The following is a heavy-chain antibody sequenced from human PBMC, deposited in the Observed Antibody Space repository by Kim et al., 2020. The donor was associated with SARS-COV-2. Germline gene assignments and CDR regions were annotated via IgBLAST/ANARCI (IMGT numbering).Heavy chain of an antibody. Sequence: SETLSLTCTVSGGSISSYYWTWIRQPAGKGLEWIGRMYTSGSTNYNPSLKSRVIMSVDTSKNQFSLKLSSVTAADTAVYYCARGLKHSVYLDDGLEIWGQGTMVTVSS. V-gene: IGHV4-4*07. J-gene: IGHJ3*02. CDR1: GGSISSYY. D-gene: IGHD3-22*01. CDR2: MYTSGST. CDR3: ARGLKHSVYLDDGLEI.